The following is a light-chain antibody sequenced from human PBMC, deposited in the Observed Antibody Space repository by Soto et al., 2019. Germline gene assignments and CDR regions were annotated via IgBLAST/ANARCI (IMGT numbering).Light chain of an antibody. CDR1: QSITSD. V-gene: IGKV3-15*01. CDR3: HQYNNWPRT. Sequence: EIVMTQSPATLSVSPGERATLSCRASQSITSDLAWYQQRPGQAPRLLIFGASTRATGIPARFSGSGSGTEFALPIGSLQSEDFAVYYCHQYNNWPRTFGQGTKVEIK. J-gene: IGKJ1*01. CDR2: GAS.